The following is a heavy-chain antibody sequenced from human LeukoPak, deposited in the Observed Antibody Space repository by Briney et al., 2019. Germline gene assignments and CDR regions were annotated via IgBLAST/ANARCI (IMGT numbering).Heavy chain of an antibody. CDR2: IYYSGST. D-gene: IGHD4-23*01. CDR1: GGSISSYY. V-gene: IGHV4-59*12. CDR3: ARGSVVTPISDY. J-gene: IGHJ4*02. Sequence: SETLSLTCTVSGGSISSYYWSWIRQPPGKGLEWIGYIYYSGSTNYNPSLKSRVTISVDTSKNQFSLKLSSVTAADTAVYYCARGSVVTPISDYWGQGTLVTVSS.